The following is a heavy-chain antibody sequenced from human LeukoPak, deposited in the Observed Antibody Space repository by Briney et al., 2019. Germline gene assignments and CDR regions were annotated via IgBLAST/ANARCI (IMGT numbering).Heavy chain of an antibody. CDR1: GGSISSGDYY. CDR2: IYYSGST. Sequence: SLTLSLTCTVSGGSISSGDYYWSWIRQPPGKGLEWIGYIYYSGSTYYNPSLKSRVTISVDTSKNQFSLKLSSVTAADTAVYYCAREQVITYGFDYWGQGTLVTVSS. V-gene: IGHV4-30-4*08. J-gene: IGHJ4*02. CDR3: AREQVITYGFDY. D-gene: IGHD3-16*01.